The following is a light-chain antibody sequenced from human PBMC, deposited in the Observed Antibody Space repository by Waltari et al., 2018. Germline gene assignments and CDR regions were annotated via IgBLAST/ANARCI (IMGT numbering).Light chain of an antibody. CDR3: QQYGSSPRT. J-gene: IGKJ2*01. CDR1: QSVSSSY. CDR2: GAS. V-gene: IGKV3-20*01. Sequence: EIVLTQSPGTLSLSPGERATLSCRASQSVSSSYLAWYQQKPGQAPRLLIYGASSSATVIPDRFSGSGSGTDFTLTISRLEPEDFAVYYCQQYGSSPRTFGQGTKLEIK.